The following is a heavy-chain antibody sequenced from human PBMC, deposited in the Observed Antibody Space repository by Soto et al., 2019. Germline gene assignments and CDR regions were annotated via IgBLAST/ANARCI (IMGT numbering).Heavy chain of an antibody. V-gene: IGHV3-53*01. J-gene: IGHJ5*02. CDR2: IYSGGST. CDR3: ARDKYCSGGSCFSSP. Sequence: GGSLRLSCAASVFTVSSNYMSWVRQAPGKGLEWVSVIYSGGSTFYADSVRGRFTISRDNSKNTLYLQMNSLRAEDTAVYYCARDKYCSGGSCFSSPWGQGTLVTVSS. D-gene: IGHD2-15*01. CDR1: VFTVSSNY.